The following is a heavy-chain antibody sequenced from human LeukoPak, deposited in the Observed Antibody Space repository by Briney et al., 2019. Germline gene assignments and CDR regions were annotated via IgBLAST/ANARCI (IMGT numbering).Heavy chain of an antibody. CDR3: TRWLIY. J-gene: IGHJ4*02. V-gene: IGHV3-66*01. CDR1: GFYFSAYL. Sequence: GGSLRLSCVASGFYFSAYLMSWVRQAPGKGLEWVSVIYSGGSTSYADSVKGRFTISRDDSKNTLYLQMNSLRAEDTAVYYCTRWLIYWGQGTLVTVSS. CDR2: IYSGGST. D-gene: IGHD3-10*01.